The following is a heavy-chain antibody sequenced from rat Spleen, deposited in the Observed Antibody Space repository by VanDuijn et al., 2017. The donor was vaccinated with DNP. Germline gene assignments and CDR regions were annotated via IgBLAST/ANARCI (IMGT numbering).Heavy chain of an antibody. CDR1: GFTFSSFA. CDR3: AGRPPPTRGPFDY. J-gene: IGHJ2*01. D-gene: IGHD1-4*01. V-gene: IGHV5-25*01. CDR2: ITSGGSNT. Sequence: EVQLVESGGCLVQPGRSLKLSCAASGFTFSSFALAWVRQAPKKGLEWVATITSGGSNTYYPDSVKGRFTISRDNAKSTLYLQMDSLRSEDTATYYCAGRPPPTRGPFDYWGQGVMVTVSS.